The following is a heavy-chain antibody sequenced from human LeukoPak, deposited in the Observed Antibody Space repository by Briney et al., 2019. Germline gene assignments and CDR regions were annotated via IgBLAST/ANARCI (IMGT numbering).Heavy chain of an antibody. D-gene: IGHD6-13*01. CDR3: ARAGSSSWYGYYYYYYMDV. CDR1: GFTFCDYY. J-gene: IGHJ6*03. V-gene: IGHV3-11*01. Sequence: GGSLRLSCAASGFTFCDYYMSWIRQAPAKGLAWVSYISSSGSTIYYADTVKGRFTISRDNAKNSLYLQMNSLRAEDTAVYYCARAGSSSWYGYYYYYYMDVWGKGTTVTVSS. CDR2: ISSSGSTI.